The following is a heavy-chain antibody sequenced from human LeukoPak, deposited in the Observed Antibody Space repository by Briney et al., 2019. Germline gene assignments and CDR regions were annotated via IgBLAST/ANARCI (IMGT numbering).Heavy chain of an antibody. J-gene: IGHJ4*02. CDR3: ARSYSSGWRWAY. Sequence: GGSLRLSCAASGFTFSSYAMHWVRQAPGKGLEWVAVISYDGSNKYYADSVKGRFTISRDNSKNTLYLQMNSLRAEDTAVYYCARSYSSGWRWAYWGQGTLVTVSS. D-gene: IGHD6-19*01. CDR2: ISYDGSNK. CDR1: GFTFSSYA. V-gene: IGHV3-30*04.